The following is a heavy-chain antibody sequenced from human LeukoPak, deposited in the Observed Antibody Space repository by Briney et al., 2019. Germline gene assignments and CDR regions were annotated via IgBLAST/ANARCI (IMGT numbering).Heavy chain of an antibody. CDR2: INHSGST. J-gene: IGHJ6*03. Sequence: SETLSPTCAVYGGSFSGYYWSWIRQPPGKGLEWIGEINHSGSTNYNPSLKSRVTISVDTSKNQFSLKLSSVTAADTAVYYCARLFRRNYYYYMDVWGKGTTVTVSS. V-gene: IGHV4-34*01. D-gene: IGHD3-10*01. CDR3: ARLFRRNYYYYMDV. CDR1: GGSFSGYY.